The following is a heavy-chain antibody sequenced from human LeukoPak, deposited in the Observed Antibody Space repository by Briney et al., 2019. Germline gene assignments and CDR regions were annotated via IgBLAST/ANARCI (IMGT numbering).Heavy chain of an antibody. CDR1: AGSIRSYY. J-gene: IGHJ4*02. CDR2: IYYSGNT. V-gene: IGHV4-59*08. Sequence: SETLSLTCTVSAGSIRSYYWSWVRQPPGKGVGWIGYIYYSGNTYYNPSLKSRVTISLDKSKSQFSLRLKSVTAADTAVYYCARQIIRGQYLVHFDYWGQGTLVTVSS. D-gene: IGHD6-13*01. CDR3: ARQIIRGQYLVHFDY.